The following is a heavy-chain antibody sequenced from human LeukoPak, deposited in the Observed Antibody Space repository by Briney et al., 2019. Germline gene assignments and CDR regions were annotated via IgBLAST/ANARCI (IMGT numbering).Heavy chain of an antibody. J-gene: IGHJ4*02. CDR2: IYYSGST. V-gene: IGHV4-31*03. Sequence: SETLSLTCTVSGGFISSGGQYWSWIRQHPGKGLEWNGYIYYSGSTYYNPSLKSRVTISVDTSKNQFSLKLCSVTAADTAVYYCARGLGDGYIYSPGAHYFDYWGQGMLVTVSS. CDR3: ARGLGDGYIYSPGAHYFDY. D-gene: IGHD5-24*01. CDR1: GGFISSGGQY.